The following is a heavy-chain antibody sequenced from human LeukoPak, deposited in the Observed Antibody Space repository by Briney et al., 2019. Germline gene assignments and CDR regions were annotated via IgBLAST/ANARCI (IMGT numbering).Heavy chain of an antibody. CDR2: IGSTGTTI. D-gene: IGHD6-25*01. V-gene: IGHV3-48*01. CDR1: GFTFSDYS. Sequence: LPGGSLRLSCVASGFTFSDYSIHWVRQAPGKGLEWVSYIGSTGTTIYHADSVKGRFTISRDNAKNSLFLQMNSLRVEDTAVYYCASVGWGQRLARLDYWGQGTLVTVSS. CDR3: ASVGWGQRLARLDY. J-gene: IGHJ4*02.